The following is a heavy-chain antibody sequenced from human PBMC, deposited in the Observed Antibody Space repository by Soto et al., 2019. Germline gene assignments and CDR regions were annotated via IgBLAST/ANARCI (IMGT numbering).Heavy chain of an antibody. CDR1: GFTFSNYW. V-gene: IGHV3-7*02. CDR2: IKQDGSEK. Sequence: EVQLVESGGGLVQPGGSLRLSCAASGFTFSNYWMSWVRQAPGKGLEWVANIKQDGSEKNYVDSVKGRFSISRDNAKKLLYLEMNSLRAEDTAVYFCGSGSQEAWGQGTLVTVSA. D-gene: IGHD3-10*01. CDR3: GSGSQEA. J-gene: IGHJ5*02.